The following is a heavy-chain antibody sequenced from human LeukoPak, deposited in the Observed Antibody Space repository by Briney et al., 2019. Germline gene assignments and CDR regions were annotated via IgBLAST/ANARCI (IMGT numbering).Heavy chain of an antibody. CDR3: ARVQGGGYRTADY. J-gene: IGHJ4*02. D-gene: IGHD6-19*01. Sequence: GRSLRLSCAASGFTFSNYIMHRVRQAPGKGLDWVAVILENGSNQYYADSVKGRFTISRDNSKNTLFLQMDSLRGEDTAMYYCARVQGGGYRTADYWGQGTLVTVSS. V-gene: IGHV3-30*04. CDR1: GFTFSNYI. CDR2: ILENGSNQ.